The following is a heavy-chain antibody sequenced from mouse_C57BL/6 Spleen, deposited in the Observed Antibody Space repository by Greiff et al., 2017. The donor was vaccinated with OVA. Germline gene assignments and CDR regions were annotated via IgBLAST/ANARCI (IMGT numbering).Heavy chain of an antibody. V-gene: IGHV1-15*01. CDR2: IDPETGGT. Sequence: QVQLQQSGAELVRPGASVTLSCKASGYTFTDYEMHWVKQTPVHGLEWIGAIDPETGGTAYNQKFKGKAILTADKSSSTAYMELRSLTSEDSAVYYCTRWEYDGDYAMDYWGQGTSVTVSS. D-gene: IGHD2-14*01. CDR3: TRWEYDGDYAMDY. CDR1: GYTFTDYE. J-gene: IGHJ4*01.